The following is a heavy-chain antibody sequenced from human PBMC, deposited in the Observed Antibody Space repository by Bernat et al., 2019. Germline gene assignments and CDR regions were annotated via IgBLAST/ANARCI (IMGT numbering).Heavy chain of an antibody. CDR1: GYTFSGYY. V-gene: IGHV1-2*06. Sequence: QVQLVQSGAEVKKPGASVKVSCKASGYTFSGYYMHWVRQAPGQGLEWMGRINPNSGGTNYAQSFQGRVTMTRDTSISTAYMELSRLRSDDTAVYYCARGAYYYDSSGYPGAFDIWGQGTMVTVSS. CDR3: ARGAYYYDSSGYPGAFDI. J-gene: IGHJ3*02. CDR2: INPNSGGT. D-gene: IGHD3-22*01.